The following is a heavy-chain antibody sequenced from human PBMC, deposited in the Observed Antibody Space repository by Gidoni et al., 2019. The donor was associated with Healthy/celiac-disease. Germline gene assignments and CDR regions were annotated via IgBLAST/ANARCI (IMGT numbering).Heavy chain of an antibody. CDR3: ARVQSGTEMGSYYYYGMDV. D-gene: IGHD1-26*01. J-gene: IGHJ6*02. V-gene: IGHV2-70*01. Sequence: QVTLRESGPALVKPTQTLTLTCTFSGFSLSTSGMCVSWIRQPPGKALEWLALIDWDDDKYYSTSLKTRLTIAKYTSKNQVVLTMTNMDPVDTATYYCARVQSGTEMGSYYYYGMDVWGQGTTVTVSS. CDR2: IDWDDDK. CDR1: GFSLSTSGMC.